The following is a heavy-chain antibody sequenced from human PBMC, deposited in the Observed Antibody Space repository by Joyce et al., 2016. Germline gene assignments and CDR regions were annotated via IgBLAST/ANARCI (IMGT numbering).Heavy chain of an antibody. CDR3: ARGGLVYDYSMDV. J-gene: IGHJ6*02. V-gene: IGHV3-21*02. CDR1: GFMFSTSS. CDR2: IRGDRRFI. Sequence: EVQLVESGGGLVKPGGSLKISCAASGFMFSTSSISWFRQAPGKGLEWVSAIRGDRRFIFHADSVRGRFTVSRDNAENSLYLQMKSLRVEDTAVYFCARGGLVYDYSMDVWGQGTTVIVSS. D-gene: IGHD2-21*01.